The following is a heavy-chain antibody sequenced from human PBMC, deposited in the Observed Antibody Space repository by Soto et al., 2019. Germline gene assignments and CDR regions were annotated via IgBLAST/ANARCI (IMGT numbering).Heavy chain of an antibody. CDR1: GGSISSGGYY. V-gene: IGHV4-31*03. CDR3: ARGYDYYDSSGYYYSTRAPFDY. J-gene: IGHJ4*02. D-gene: IGHD3-22*01. CDR2: IYYSGST. Sequence: TSETLSLTCTVSGGSISSGGYYWSWIRQHPGKGLEWIGYIYYSGSTYYNPSLKSRVTISVDTSKNQFSLKLSSVTAADTAVYYCARGYDYYDSSGYYYSTRAPFDYWGQGTLVTVSS.